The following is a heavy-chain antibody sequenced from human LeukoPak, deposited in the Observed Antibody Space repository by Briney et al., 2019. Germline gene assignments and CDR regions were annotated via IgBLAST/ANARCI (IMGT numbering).Heavy chain of an antibody. D-gene: IGHD6-6*01. V-gene: IGHV3-23*01. CDR3: AKRESSSSRTASDY. CDR2: ISGSGGST. Sequence: GGSLRLSCAASGFTFSSYAMSWVRQAPGKGLEWVSAISGSGGSTYYADSVKGRVTISRDNSKNMLYLQMNSLRAEDTAVYYCAKRESSSSRTASDYWGQGTLVTVSS. CDR1: GFTFSSYA. J-gene: IGHJ4*02.